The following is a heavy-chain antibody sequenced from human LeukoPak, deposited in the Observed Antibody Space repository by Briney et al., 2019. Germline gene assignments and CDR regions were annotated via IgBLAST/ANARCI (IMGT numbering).Heavy chain of an antibody. J-gene: IGHJ5*02. CDR1: GGSVTNYY. V-gene: IGHV4-4*07. Sequence: SETLSLTCTVSGGSVTNYYWIWIRQPAGKGLEWIGRIFTDGSTNYNPSLKSRVTMSVDTSKNQISLRLAPATAADTAVYYCARGYGDFNRGSWFDPWGQGTLVTVSS. CDR2: IFTDGST. CDR3: ARGYGDFNRGSWFDP. D-gene: IGHD4-17*01.